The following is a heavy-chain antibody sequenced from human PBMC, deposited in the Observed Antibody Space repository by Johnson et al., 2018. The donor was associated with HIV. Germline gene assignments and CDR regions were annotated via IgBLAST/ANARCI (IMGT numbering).Heavy chain of an antibody. CDR1: GFTFGRYW. CDR3: AKDFIAAAGHDAFDI. Sequence: EQLVESGGGLVQPGGSLRLSCAASGFTFGRYWMHWVRQAPGKGLVWVSRINSYGSGTTYADSVKGRFTISRDNAKTTVYLQMNSLRVEDTAVYYCAKDFIAAAGHDAFDIWGQGTMVTVSS. V-gene: IGHV3-74*01. D-gene: IGHD6-13*01. CDR2: INSYGSGT. J-gene: IGHJ3*02.